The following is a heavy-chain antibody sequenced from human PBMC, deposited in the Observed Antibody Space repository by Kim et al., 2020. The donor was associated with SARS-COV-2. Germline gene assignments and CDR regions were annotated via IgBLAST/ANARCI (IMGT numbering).Heavy chain of an antibody. CDR1: GGSISSSSYY. J-gene: IGHJ4*02. D-gene: IGHD3-9*01. Sequence: SETLSLTCTVSGGSISSSSYYWGWIRQPPGKGLEWIGSIYYSGSTYYNPSLKSRVTISVDTSKNQFSLKLSSVTAADTAVYYCASQYYDILTGYQIFDYWGQGTLVTVSS. V-gene: IGHV4-39*01. CDR3: ASQYYDILTGYQIFDY. CDR2: IYYSGST.